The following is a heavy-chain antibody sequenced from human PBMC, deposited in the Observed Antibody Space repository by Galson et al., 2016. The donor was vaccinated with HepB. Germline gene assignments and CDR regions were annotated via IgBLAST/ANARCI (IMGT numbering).Heavy chain of an antibody. D-gene: IGHD1-26*01. CDR1: GFSFGDYA. CDR2: IRRTAYGGTT. Sequence: SLRLSCAASGFSFGDYAMSWFRQAPGKGLEWVGFIRRTAYGGTTEYAAPVKGRFTISRDDSTSIAYLQMNGLKTEDTAVYYCSRDRYSGNYNTLTGFDYWGQGTLVTVSS. V-gene: IGHV3-49*03. CDR3: SRDRYSGNYNTLTGFDY. J-gene: IGHJ4*02.